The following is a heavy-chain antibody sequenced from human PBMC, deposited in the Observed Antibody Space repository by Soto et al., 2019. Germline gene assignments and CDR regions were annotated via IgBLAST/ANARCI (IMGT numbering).Heavy chain of an antibody. Sequence: SETLSLTCAVYGGSFSGYYWSWIRQPPGKGLEWIGEINHSGSTNYNPSLKSRVTISVDTSKNQFSLKLSSVTAADTAVYYCARNGPNWFDPWGQGTLVTVSS. CDR1: GGSFSGYY. V-gene: IGHV4-34*01. J-gene: IGHJ5*02. CDR2: INHSGST. CDR3: ARNGPNWFDP.